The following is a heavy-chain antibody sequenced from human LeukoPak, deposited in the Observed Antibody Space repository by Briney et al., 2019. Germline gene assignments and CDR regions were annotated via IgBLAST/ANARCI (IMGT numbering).Heavy chain of an antibody. J-gene: IGHJ4*02. Sequence: GGSLRLSCAASGFTFSNAWMNWVRQAPGKGLEWVGRIKSKADGGTTDYAAPVKGRFTISRDNSKNTLYLQMNSLRAEDTAVYYCAKVGPRDGYREYYFDYWGQGTLVTVSS. CDR3: AKVGPRDGYREYYFDY. CDR1: GFTFSNAW. CDR2: IKSKADGGTT. D-gene: IGHD5-24*01. V-gene: IGHV3-15*07.